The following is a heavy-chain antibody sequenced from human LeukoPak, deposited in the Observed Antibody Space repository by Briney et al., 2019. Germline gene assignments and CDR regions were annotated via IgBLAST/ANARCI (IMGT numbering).Heavy chain of an antibody. CDR3: AKRGVVIRVILVGFHKEAYYFDS. Sequence: PGGSLRLSCAVSGLTVSNYGMSWVRQAPGKGLEWVAGIGSGGSTHYADSVKGRFTISRDNPRNTLYLQMNSLRPEDTAVYFCAKRGVVIRVILVGFHKEAYYFDSWGQGALVTVSS. CDR1: GLTVSNYG. J-gene: IGHJ4*02. D-gene: IGHD3-22*01. CDR2: IGSGGST. V-gene: IGHV3-23*01.